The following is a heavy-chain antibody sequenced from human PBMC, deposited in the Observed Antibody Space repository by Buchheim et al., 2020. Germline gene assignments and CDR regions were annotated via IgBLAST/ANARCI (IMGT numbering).Heavy chain of an antibody. CDR1: GFTFSSYG. Sequence: QVQLVESGGGVVQPGRSLRLSCAASGFTFSSYGMHWVRQAPGKGLEWVAVISYDGSNKYYADSVKGRFTISRDNSKNTLYLQMNSLRAEDTAVYYCAKDRYYYDSSGYYSLDHYYYGMDVWGQGTT. V-gene: IGHV3-30*18. CDR3: AKDRYYYDSSGYYSLDHYYYGMDV. D-gene: IGHD3-22*01. CDR2: ISYDGSNK. J-gene: IGHJ6*02.